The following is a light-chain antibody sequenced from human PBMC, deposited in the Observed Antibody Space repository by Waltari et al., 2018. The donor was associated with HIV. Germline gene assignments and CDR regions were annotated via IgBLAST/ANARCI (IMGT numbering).Light chain of an antibody. CDR1: QDIKKN. V-gene: IGKV1-33*01. CDR3: VQYDNLPYT. J-gene: IGKJ2*01. Sequence: DLQLTQSPSSVSLSVGHRVTITCQATQDIKKNLNWYQQKPGKAPRLMVYDGVRLEEGVTSRFSGSGSGTDYSLTIDDLQPEDIGIYYCVQYDNLPYTFGRGTKVEVK. CDR2: DGV.